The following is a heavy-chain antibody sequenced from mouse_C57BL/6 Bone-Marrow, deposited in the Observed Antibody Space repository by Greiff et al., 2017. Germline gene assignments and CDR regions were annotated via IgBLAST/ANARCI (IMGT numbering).Heavy chain of an antibody. CDR2: ISSGSSTI. Sequence: EVMLVESGGGLVKPGGSLKLSCAASGFTFSDYGMHWVRQAPEKGLEWVAYISSGSSTIYYADTVKGRFTISRDNAKNTLFLQMTSLRSEDTAMXYCARRRIYYGNYYSYYAMDYWGQGTSVTVSS. CDR1: GFTFSDYG. V-gene: IGHV5-17*01. J-gene: IGHJ4*01. CDR3: ARRRIYYGNYYSYYAMDY. D-gene: IGHD2-1*01.